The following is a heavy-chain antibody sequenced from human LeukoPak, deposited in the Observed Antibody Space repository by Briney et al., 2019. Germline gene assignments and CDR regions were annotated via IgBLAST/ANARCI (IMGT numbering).Heavy chain of an antibody. V-gene: IGHV3-23*01. J-gene: IGHJ4*02. CDR3: AKCRLDSSGYYLFDY. CDR2: ISGSGGST. CDR1: GFTFSRYS. Sequence: GGSLRLSCAASGFTFSRYSMNWVRQAPGKGLEWVSAISGSGGSTYYADSVKGRFTISRDNSKNTLYLQMNSLRPEDTAVYYCAKCRLDSSGYYLFDYWGQGTLVTVSS. D-gene: IGHD3-22*01.